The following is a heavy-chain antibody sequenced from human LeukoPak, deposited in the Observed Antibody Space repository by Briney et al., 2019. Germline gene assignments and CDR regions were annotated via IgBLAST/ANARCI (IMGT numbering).Heavy chain of an antibody. CDR2: ISSGGDYI. Sequence: SGGSLRLSCVASGFTFSLYTINWVRQSPGKGLEWVSSISSGGDYIYYAESVRGRFTVSRDNAKNFLYLQMNSLRAEDTAIYYCARAPGGPRPGNWFDPWGQGSLVTVSS. CDR3: ARAPGGPRPGNWFDP. CDR1: GFTFSLYT. D-gene: IGHD1-1*01. J-gene: IGHJ5*02. V-gene: IGHV3-21*06.